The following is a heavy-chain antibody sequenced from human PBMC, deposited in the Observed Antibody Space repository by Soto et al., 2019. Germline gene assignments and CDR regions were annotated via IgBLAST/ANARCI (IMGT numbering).Heavy chain of an antibody. CDR1: GFSLSNAVMG. V-gene: IGHV2-26*01. D-gene: IGHD1-26*01. J-gene: IGHJ6*02. CDR3: ARIFIGVDYYYDGMDV. CDR2: IFSNDEK. Sequence: QVTLKESGPVLVKPTETLTLTCTVSGFSLSNAVMGVSWIRQSPGKALEWLAFIFSNDEKAYSTSLKSRLTISKDTSKSQVVLSMSNVDPVDTGTYSCARIFIGVDYYYDGMDVWGQGTTVTVSS.